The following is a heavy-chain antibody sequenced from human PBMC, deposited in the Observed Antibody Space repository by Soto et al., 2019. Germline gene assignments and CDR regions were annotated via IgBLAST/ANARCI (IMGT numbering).Heavy chain of an antibody. Sequence: GASVNVSCKASGGTFSSYAISWVRQAPGQGLEWMGGIIPIFGTANYAQKFQGRVTITADESTSTAYMGLSSLRSEDTAVYYCARGRVTEYYYDNYGMDVWGQGTTVTVSS. CDR2: IIPIFGTA. J-gene: IGHJ6*02. CDR3: ARGRVTEYYYDNYGMDV. CDR1: GGTFSSYA. D-gene: IGHD3-22*01. V-gene: IGHV1-69*13.